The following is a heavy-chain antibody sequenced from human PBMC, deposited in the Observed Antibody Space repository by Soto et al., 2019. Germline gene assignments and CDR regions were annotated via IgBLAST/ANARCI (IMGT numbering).Heavy chain of an antibody. D-gene: IGHD3-22*01. CDR3: AGYYYDSSGYSNYYYYYGMDV. V-gene: IGHV1-69*06. Sequence: QVQLVQSGAEVKKPGSSVKVSCKASGGTFSSYAISWVRQAPGQGLEWRGGIIPIFGTANYAQKFQGRVTSTADKSTSTAYMELSSLRSEDTAGYYCAGYYYDSSGYSNYYYYYGMDVWGQGTTVTVSS. CDR2: IIPIFGTA. CDR1: GGTFSSYA. J-gene: IGHJ6*02.